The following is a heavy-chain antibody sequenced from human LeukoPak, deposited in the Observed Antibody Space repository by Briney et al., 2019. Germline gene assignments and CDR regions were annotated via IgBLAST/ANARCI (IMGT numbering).Heavy chain of an antibody. Sequence: ASVRVSCKASGGTFSSYAISWVRQAPGQGLEWRGGIIPFFGTANYAQKFKGRVTITADKSTSTAYMELSSPRSEDTAVYYCARSPCSGGSCYSGVSYYYYGMDVWGKGTTVTVSS. CDR3: ARSPCSGGSCYSGVSYYYYGMDV. CDR1: GGTFSSYA. V-gene: IGHV1-69*06. J-gene: IGHJ6*04. D-gene: IGHD2-15*01. CDR2: IIPFFGTA.